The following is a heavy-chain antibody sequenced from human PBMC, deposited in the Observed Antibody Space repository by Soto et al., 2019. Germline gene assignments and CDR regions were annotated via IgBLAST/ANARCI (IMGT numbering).Heavy chain of an antibody. CDR3: AREMGSSSSFDY. Sequence: HPGGSLRLSCAASGFTFSSYAMHWVRQAPGKGLEWVAVISYDGSNKYYADSVKGRFTISRDNSKNTLYLQMNSLRAEDTAVYYCAREMGSSSSFDYWGQGTLVTV. V-gene: IGHV3-30-3*01. D-gene: IGHD6-6*01. J-gene: IGHJ4*02. CDR2: ISYDGSNK. CDR1: GFTFSSYA.